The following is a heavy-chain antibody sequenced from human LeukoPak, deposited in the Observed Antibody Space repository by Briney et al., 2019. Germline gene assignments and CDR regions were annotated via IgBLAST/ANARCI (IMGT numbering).Heavy chain of an antibody. CDR1: GFTFSSYS. CDR3: AGGSQQLVRGWFDP. D-gene: IGHD6-13*01. CDR2: ISSSSSYI. V-gene: IGHV3-21*01. Sequence: EGSLRLSCAASGFTFSSYSMNWVRQAPGKGLEWVSSISSSSSYIYYADSVKGRFTISRDNAKNSLYLQMNSLRAEDTAVYYCAGGSQQLVRGWFDPWGQGTLVTVSS. J-gene: IGHJ5*02.